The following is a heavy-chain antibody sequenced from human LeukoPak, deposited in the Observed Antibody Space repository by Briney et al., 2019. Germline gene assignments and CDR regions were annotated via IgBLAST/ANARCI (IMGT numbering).Heavy chain of an antibody. V-gene: IGHV3-23*01. CDR1: EFTFNTYA. CDR3: ARSSGWYLYYFDY. D-gene: IGHD6-19*01. CDR2: ISGSGGST. J-gene: IGHJ4*02. Sequence: AGGSLRLSCAASEFTFNTYAMSWVRQAPGKGLEWVSTISGSGGSTYYADSVKGRFTISRDNSKNTLYLQMNSLRAEDTAVYYCARSSGWYLYYFDYWGQGTLVTVSS.